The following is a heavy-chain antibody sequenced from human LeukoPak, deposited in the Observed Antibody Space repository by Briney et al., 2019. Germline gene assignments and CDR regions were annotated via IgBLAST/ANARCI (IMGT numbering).Heavy chain of an antibody. J-gene: IGHJ5*02. V-gene: IGHV3-9*01. CDR2: ISWNSGSI. CDR3: ARERGSIAAAGTFWFDP. Sequence: GRSLRLSCAASGFTFDDYAMHWVRQAPGKGLEWVSGISWNSGSIGYADSVKGRFTISRDNAKNSLYLQMNSLRAEDTALYYCARERGSIAAAGTFWFDPWGQGTLVTVSS. CDR1: GFTFDDYA. D-gene: IGHD6-13*01.